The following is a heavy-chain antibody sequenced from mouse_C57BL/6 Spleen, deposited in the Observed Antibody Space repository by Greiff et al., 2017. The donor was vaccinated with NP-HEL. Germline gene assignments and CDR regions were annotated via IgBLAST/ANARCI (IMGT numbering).Heavy chain of an antibody. V-gene: IGHV1-66*01. Sequence: QVQLQQSGPELVKPGASVKISCKASGYSFASYYIHWVKQRPGQGLEWIGWIYPGSGNTKYNEKFKGKATLTADTSSSTAYMQLSSLTSEDSAVYYCARSDYYGSSDYFDYWGQGTTLTVSS. CDR2: IYPGSGNT. CDR3: ARSDYYGSSDYFDY. CDR1: GYSFASYY. D-gene: IGHD1-1*01. J-gene: IGHJ2*01.